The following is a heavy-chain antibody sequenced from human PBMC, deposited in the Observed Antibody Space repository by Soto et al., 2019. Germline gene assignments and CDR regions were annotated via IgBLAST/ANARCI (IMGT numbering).Heavy chain of an antibody. D-gene: IGHD3-22*01. J-gene: IGHJ1*01. CDR1: GYTFTGYY. Sequence: ASVKVSCKASGYTFTGYYMHWVRQAPGQGLERMGWINPNSSGTNYAQKFQGWVTMTRDTSISTAYMELSRLRTDDTTVKYCAGYPYYYDVRGYRYFKHGGQGTLVTVSS. V-gene: IGHV1-2*04. CDR2: INPNSSGT. CDR3: AGYPYYYDVRGYRYFKH.